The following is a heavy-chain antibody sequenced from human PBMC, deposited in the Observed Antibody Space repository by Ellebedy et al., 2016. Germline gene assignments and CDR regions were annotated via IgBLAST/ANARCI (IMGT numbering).Heavy chain of an antibody. J-gene: IGHJ5*02. V-gene: IGHV1-18*01. Sequence: ASVKVSXXASGYTFTSSGITWVRQAPGQGLEWMGGSNNRHHAQKFQGRVTMTTDTSTRTAYMELRSLRFDDTAVYYCARDTRDGVGTSEAFYDPWGQGTLVTVS. CDR2: SNNR. D-gene: IGHD4-23*01. CDR1: GYTFTSSG. CDR3: ARDTRDGVGTSEAFYDP.